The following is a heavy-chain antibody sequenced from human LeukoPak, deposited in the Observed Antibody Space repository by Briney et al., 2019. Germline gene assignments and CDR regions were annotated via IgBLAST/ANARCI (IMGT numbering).Heavy chain of an antibody. D-gene: IGHD6-13*01. CDR3: AKDRGAAGINWFDP. V-gene: IGHV3-9*01. J-gene: IGHJ5*02. CDR2: ISWNSGSI. CDR1: GFTFDDYA. Sequence: GGSLRLSCAASGFTFDDYAMHWVLQAPGKGLEWVSGISWNSGSIGYADSVKGRFTISRDNAKNSLYLQMNSLRAEDTALYYCAKDRGAAGINWFDPWGQGTLVTVSS.